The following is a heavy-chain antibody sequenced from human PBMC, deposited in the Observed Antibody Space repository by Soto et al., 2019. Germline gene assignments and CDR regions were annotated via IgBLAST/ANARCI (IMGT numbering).Heavy chain of an antibody. V-gene: IGHV3-23*01. CDR2: ISGSGGST. CDR1: GFTFSSYA. CDR3: ARRGSGSYYDY. Sequence: EVQLLESGGGLVQPGGSLRLSCAASGFTFSSYAMRWVRQAPGKGLEWVSAISGSGGSTYYADSVKGRFTISRDNSKNTLYLQMNSLRADDTAVYSCARRGSGSYYDYWGQGTLVTVSS. J-gene: IGHJ4*02. D-gene: IGHD1-26*01.